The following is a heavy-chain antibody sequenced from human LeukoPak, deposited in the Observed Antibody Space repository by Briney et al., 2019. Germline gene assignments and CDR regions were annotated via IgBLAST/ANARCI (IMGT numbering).Heavy chain of an antibody. CDR1: GFTFSSYA. Sequence: GGSLRLSCAASGFTFSSYAMSWVRQAPGKGLEWVSAISGSGGSTYYADSVKGRFTISRDISKNTLYLQMNSLRAEDTAVYYCAKESGALGAPLYDYWGQGILVTGSS. CDR2: ISGSGGST. CDR3: AKESGALGAPLYDY. V-gene: IGHV3-23*01. J-gene: IGHJ4*02. D-gene: IGHD4/OR15-4a*01.